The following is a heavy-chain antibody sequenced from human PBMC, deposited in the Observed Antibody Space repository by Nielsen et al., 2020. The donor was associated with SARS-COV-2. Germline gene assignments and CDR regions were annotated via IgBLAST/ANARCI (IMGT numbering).Heavy chain of an antibody. CDR2: IIPIFGTA. J-gene: IGHJ6*02. D-gene: IGHD2-15*01. CDR1: GGTFSSYA. CDR3: ARDLVAARDYYYYGMDV. Sequence: SVKVSCKASGGTFSSYAISWVRQAPGLGLEWMGGIIPIFGTANYAQKFQGRVTITADESTSTAYMELSSLRSEDTAVYYCARDLVAARDYYYYGMDVWGQGTTVTVSS. V-gene: IGHV1-69*13.